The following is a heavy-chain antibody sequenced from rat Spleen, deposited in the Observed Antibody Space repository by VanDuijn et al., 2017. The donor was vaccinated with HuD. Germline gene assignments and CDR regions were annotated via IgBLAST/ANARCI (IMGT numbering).Heavy chain of an antibody. J-gene: IGHJ4*01. CDR3: TRSTIAAIWGYVMDA. Sequence: EVQLVESGGGLVQPGRSLKLSCVTSGFTFNYYWMTWIRRAPGRGLEWVASITNASGGTHYPDSVKGRFTISRDNAKSSLYLQMKSLRSEDTATCYCTRSTIAAIWGYVMDAWGQGASVTVSS. D-gene: IGHD1-2*01. CDR1: GFTFNYYW. V-gene: IGHV5-31*01. CDR2: ITNASGGT.